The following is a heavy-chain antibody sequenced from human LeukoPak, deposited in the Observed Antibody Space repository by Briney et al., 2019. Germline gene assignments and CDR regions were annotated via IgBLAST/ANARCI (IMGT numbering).Heavy chain of an antibody. J-gene: IGHJ4*02. V-gene: IGHV3-21*01. CDR2: ISRSSGYV. D-gene: IGHD6-13*01. Sequence: GGSLRLSCAASGFTLSSCSMNWVRQAPGKGLEWVSSISRSSGYVFYADSMKGRFTVSRDNSKNSLYLQMNTLRAEDTAVYYCARFPEGSSTWSIDFWGQGTPVTVSS. CDR1: GFTLSSCS. CDR3: ARFPEGSSTWSIDF.